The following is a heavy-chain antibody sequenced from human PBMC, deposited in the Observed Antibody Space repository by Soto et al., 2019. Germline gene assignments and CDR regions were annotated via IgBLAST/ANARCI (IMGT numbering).Heavy chain of an antibody. CDR2: IRSNGGST. J-gene: IGHJ4*02. CDR1: GFTFSSYA. Sequence: GGSLRLSCSASGFTFSSYAMHWVRQAPGKGLEYVSAIRSNGGSTYYADSVKGRFTISRDNSKNTLYLQMSSLRAEDTAVYYCVRPSGFYGSESYYYFDYWGQGTLVTVSS. D-gene: IGHD3-10*01. CDR3: VRPSGFYGSESYYYFDY. V-gene: IGHV3-64D*09.